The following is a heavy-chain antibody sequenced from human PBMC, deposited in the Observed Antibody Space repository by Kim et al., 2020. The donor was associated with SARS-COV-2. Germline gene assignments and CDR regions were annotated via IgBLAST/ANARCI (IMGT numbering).Heavy chain of an antibody. D-gene: IGHD6-13*01. V-gene: IGHV3-23*01. CDR3: AKEVAAIGTPLFGH. J-gene: IGHJ4*02. Sequence: YADSVRGRFPMSRDTSKNMDFLQMNNLRAEDTAIYYCAKEVAAIGTPLFGHWGQGSLVTVSS.